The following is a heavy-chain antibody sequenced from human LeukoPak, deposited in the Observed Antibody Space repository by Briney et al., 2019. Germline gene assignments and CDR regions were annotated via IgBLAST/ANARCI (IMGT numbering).Heavy chain of an antibody. V-gene: IGHV1-2*02. J-gene: IGHJ4*02. CDR3: ARDSGGSYYKAFDY. D-gene: IGHD1-26*01. CDR2: INPNSGGT. Sequence: ASVKVPCKASGYTFTGYYMHWVRQAPGQGLEWMGWINPNSGGTNYAQKFQGRVTMTRDTSISTAYMELSRLRSDDTAVYYCARDSGGSYYKAFDYWGQGTLVTVSS. CDR1: GYTFTGYY.